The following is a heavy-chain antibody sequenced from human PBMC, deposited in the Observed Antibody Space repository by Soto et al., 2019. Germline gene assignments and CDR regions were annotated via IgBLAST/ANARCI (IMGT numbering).Heavy chain of an antibody. Sequence: EVQLLESGGGLVQPGRSLRLSCAASGFTFSSYAMSWVRQAPGKGLEWVSGISGSGDNTYYTDSVNGRFTISRDNSKNTLYLQMNSLRAEDTAVYYCAKDEDTAMIYYFDYWGQGTLVTVSS. CDR1: GFTFSSYA. J-gene: IGHJ4*02. D-gene: IGHD5-18*01. CDR2: ISGSGDNT. V-gene: IGHV3-23*01. CDR3: AKDEDTAMIYYFDY.